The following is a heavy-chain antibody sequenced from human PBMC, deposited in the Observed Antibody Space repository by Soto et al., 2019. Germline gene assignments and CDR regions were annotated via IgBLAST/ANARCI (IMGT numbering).Heavy chain of an antibody. CDR1: GGSFSGYY. Sequence: PSETLSLTCGVYGGSFSGYYWTWFRQPPGTGLEWIGEINHSGSTNYNPSLKSRVTISVDTSKNQFSLKLTSVTAADTAVYYCASQPPHRVAATISTLDIWGQGTVVT. CDR3: ASQPPHRVAATISTLDI. D-gene: IGHD1-26*01. CDR2: INHSGST. V-gene: IGHV4-34*01. J-gene: IGHJ3*02.